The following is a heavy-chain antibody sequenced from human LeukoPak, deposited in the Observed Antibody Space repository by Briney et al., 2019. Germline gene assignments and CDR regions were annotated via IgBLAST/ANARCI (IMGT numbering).Heavy chain of an antibody. J-gene: IGHJ4*02. D-gene: IGHD3-16*02. Sequence: ASVKVSCKASGGTFSSYAISWVRQAPGQGLEWMGGIIPIFGTANYAQKFQGRVTITTDESTSTAYMELSSLRSEDTAVYYCARNVVHMYYFDYWGQGTLVTVSS. CDR2: IIPIFGTA. V-gene: IGHV1-69*05. CDR1: GGTFSSYA. CDR3: ARNVVHMYYFDY.